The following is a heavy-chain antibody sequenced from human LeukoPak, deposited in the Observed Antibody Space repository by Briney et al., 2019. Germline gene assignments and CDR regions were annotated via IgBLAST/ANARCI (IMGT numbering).Heavy chain of an antibody. CDR1: GFTFSSYG. CDR3: LTGSTMATGAFDI. CDR2: INTDGSIT. Sequence: QPGGSLRLSCAASGFTFSSYGMHWVRQAPGKGLVWVSRINTDGSITNYADSVKGRFTISRDNAKNTVFLQMNSLRAEDTAVYYCLTGSTMATGAFDIWGQGTMVTVSS. J-gene: IGHJ3*02. V-gene: IGHV3-74*01. D-gene: IGHD3-10*01.